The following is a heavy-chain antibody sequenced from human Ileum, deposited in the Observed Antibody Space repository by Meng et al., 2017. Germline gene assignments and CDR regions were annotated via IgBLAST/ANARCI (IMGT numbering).Heavy chain of an antibody. Sequence: GESLKISCAASGFTFNNYLMRWVRQVPGKGLVWVSRISSDGRTTHYADSVKGRFTISRDNAKNTLYLQMNSLRVEDTALYYCVRDKDGYNYWGQGTLVTVSS. J-gene: IGHJ4*02. CDR1: GFTFNNYL. V-gene: IGHV3-74*01. CDR3: VRDKDGYNY. CDR2: ISSDGRTT. D-gene: IGHD5-24*01.